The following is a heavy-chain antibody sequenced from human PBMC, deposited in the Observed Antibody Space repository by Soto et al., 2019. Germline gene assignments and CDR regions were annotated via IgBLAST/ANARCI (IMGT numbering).Heavy chain of an antibody. J-gene: IGHJ6*03. CDR3: AKFRGPSYSYYSMDV. CDR2: ISGSGRTT. V-gene: IGHV3-23*01. Sequence: EVQLLESGGGLVQPGGSLRLSCAASGFTFGSYAMNWLRQAPGRGLECVSFISGSGRTTYYADSVKGRFTVSRDNSKNTLSLQMNSRRAEDTALYSCAKFRGPSYSYYSMDVWGKGTTVTVSS. CDR1: GFTFGSYA. D-gene: IGHD3-16*01.